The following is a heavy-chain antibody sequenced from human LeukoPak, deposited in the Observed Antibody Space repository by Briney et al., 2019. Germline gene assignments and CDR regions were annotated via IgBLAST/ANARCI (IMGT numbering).Heavy chain of an antibody. J-gene: IGHJ4*02. CDR3: AKGSGTSCYSSGHY. Sequence: PGGSLTLSCAASGFTFSSYAMSWVRQAPGKGLEWVSTVGGSGGCTYYADSVKGRFAISRDDSKNTVYLQMNSLRAEDTAVYYCAKGSGTSCYSSGHYWGQGTLVTVSS. CDR2: VGGSGGCT. V-gene: IGHV3-23*01. D-gene: IGHD2-2*02. CDR1: GFTFSSYA.